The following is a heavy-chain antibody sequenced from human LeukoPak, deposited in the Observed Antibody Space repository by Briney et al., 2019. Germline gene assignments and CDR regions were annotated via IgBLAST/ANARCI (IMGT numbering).Heavy chain of an antibody. V-gene: IGHV3-21*01. J-gene: IGHJ5*02. Sequence: GGSLRLSCAASGFTFSSYSMNLVRQAPGKGLEWVSSVSSSSSYIYYADSVKGRFTISRDNAKNSLYLQMNSLRAEDTAVYYCARDCSITGTSGWIDPWGQGTLVTVSS. D-gene: IGHD1/OR15-1a*01. CDR2: VSSSSSYI. CDR3: ARDCSITGTSGWIDP. CDR1: GFTFSSYS.